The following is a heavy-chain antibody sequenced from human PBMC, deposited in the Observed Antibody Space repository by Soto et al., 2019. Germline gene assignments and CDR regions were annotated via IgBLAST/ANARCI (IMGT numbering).Heavy chain of an antibody. V-gene: IGHV1-46*01. Sequence: GASVKVSCKTSGYPFTDYFIHWVRQAPGQGLEWMGIISLYHHSTSYAQKFQGRLTVTADTSATTVYMDLSSLTSEDSAVYWCARELYSCGGDRPSYMDYWGQGTLVTVSS. J-gene: IGHJ4*02. D-gene: IGHD2-21*02. CDR1: GYPFTDYF. CDR2: ISLYHHST. CDR3: ARELYSCGGDRPSYMDY.